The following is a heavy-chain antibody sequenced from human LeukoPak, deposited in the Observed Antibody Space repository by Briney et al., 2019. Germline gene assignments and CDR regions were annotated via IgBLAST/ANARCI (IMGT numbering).Heavy chain of an antibody. CDR1: GGTISSYY. J-gene: IGHJ3*02. CDR3: ASSNNAGAFDI. CDR2: IYTSGST. Sequence: SETLSLTCTVSGGTISSYYWSWIRQPAGKGLEWIGRIYTSGSTNYNPSLKSRVTMSVDTSKNQFSLKLSSVTAADTAVYYCASSNNAGAFDIWGQGTMVTVSS. V-gene: IGHV4-4*07. D-gene: IGHD1/OR15-1a*01.